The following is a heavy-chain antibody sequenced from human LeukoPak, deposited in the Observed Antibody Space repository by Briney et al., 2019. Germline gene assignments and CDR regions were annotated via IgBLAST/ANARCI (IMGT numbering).Heavy chain of an antibody. CDR3: ARESESYDSSGSTFDY. V-gene: IGHV3-30*02. Sequence: GGSLRLSCAASGFTFSSYGMHWVRQAPGKGLEWVAFIRYDGSNKYYADSVKGRFTISRDNSKNTLYLQMNSLRAEDTAVYYCARESESYDSSGSTFDYWGQETLVTVSS. D-gene: IGHD3-22*01. CDR1: GFTFSSYG. CDR2: IRYDGSNK. J-gene: IGHJ4*02.